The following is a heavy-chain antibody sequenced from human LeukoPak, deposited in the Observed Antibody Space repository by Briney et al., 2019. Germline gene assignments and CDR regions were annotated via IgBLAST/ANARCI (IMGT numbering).Heavy chain of an antibody. J-gene: IGHJ4*02. CDR3: ARDQDCGGDCASFDY. CDR2: IKQDGSEK. CDR1: GFTFSSNW. Sequence: GGSLRLSCAASGFTFSSNWMSWVRQAPGKGLEWVANIKQDGSEKYYVDSVKGRFTISRDNAKNSLYLQMNSLRAEDTAVYYCARDQDCGGDCASFDYWGQGTLVTVSS. V-gene: IGHV3-7*01. D-gene: IGHD2-21*01.